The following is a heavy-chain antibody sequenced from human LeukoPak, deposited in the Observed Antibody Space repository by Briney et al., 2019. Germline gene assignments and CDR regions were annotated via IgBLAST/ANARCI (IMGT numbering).Heavy chain of an antibody. CDR1: GFTVSSNY. D-gene: IGHD2-15*01. Sequence: GGSLRLSCAASGFTVSSNYMSWVRQAPGKGLEWVSVIYSGGSTYYADSVKGRFTISRDNSKNTLYLQMNSLRAEDTAVYYCATFQSYCSGGSCYSIDYWGQGTLVTVSS. CDR3: ATFQSYCSGGSCYSIDY. CDR2: IYSGGST. V-gene: IGHV3-66*01. J-gene: IGHJ4*02.